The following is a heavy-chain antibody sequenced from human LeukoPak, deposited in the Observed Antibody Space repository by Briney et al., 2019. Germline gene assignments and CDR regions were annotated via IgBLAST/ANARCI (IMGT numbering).Heavy chain of an antibody. CDR1: GYSISSGYY. CDR3: ARVAHDLYPYYFDY. D-gene: IGHD5/OR15-5a*01. J-gene: IGHJ4*02. CDR2: IYHSGST. V-gene: IGHV4-38-2*02. Sequence: PSETLSLTCTVFGYSISSGYYWGWIRQPPGKGLEWIGSIYHSGSTYYNPSLKSRVTISVDTSKNQFSLKLSSVTAADTAVYYCARVAHDLYPYYFDYWGQGTLVTVSS.